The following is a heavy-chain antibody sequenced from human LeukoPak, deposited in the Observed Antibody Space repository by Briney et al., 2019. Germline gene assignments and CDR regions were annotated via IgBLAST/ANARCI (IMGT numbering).Heavy chain of an antibody. Sequence: SETLSLTCTVSGGSISSYYWSWIRQPPGKGLEWIGYIYTSGSTNYNPSLKSRVTISVDTSKNQFSLKLSSVTAADTAVYYCARHGGLTDHFDYWGQGTQVTVSS. J-gene: IGHJ4*02. CDR2: IYTSGST. CDR3: ARHGGLTDHFDY. V-gene: IGHV4-4*09. CDR1: GGSISSYY. D-gene: IGHD3-16*01.